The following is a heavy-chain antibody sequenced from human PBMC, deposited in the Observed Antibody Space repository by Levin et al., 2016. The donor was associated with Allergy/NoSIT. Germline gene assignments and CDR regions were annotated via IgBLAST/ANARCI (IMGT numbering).Heavy chain of an antibody. Sequence: LRLSCAVSGDSISSGRYYWSWIRQHPGKALEWIGYIYYSGSTYSNPSLKSRVSISVEKSKNQLSLKVTSMTAADTAVYYCARGLPDYYYYYMDVWGKGTTVTVSS. CDR3: ARGLPDYYYYYMDV. D-gene: IGHD3-16*01. CDR1: GDSISSGRYY. J-gene: IGHJ6*03. CDR2: IYYSGST. V-gene: IGHV4-31*11.